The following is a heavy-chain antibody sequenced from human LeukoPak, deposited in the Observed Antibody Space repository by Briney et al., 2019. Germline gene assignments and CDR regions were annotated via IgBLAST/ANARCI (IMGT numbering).Heavy chain of an antibody. CDR3: ARSDYSNYFDY. D-gene: IGHD4-11*01. CDR2: AYYSGST. J-gene: IGHJ4*02. CDR1: GGSISNSSYY. Sequence: PSETLSLTCTVSGGSISNSSYYWGWIRQPPGKGLEWIGSAYYSGSTYYNPSLKSRVIISVDTSKNQFSLKLSSVTAADTAVYYCARSDYSNYFDYWGQGTLVTVSS. V-gene: IGHV4-39*01.